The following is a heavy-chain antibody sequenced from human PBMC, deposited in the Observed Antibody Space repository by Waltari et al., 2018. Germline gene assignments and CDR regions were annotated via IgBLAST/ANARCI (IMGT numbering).Heavy chain of an antibody. V-gene: IGHV4-34*01. J-gene: IGHJ4*02. D-gene: IGHD6-13*01. CDR3: ARRMLAAAGIDY. CDR1: GGSFSGYY. Sequence: QVQLQQWGAGLLKPSETLSLTCAVYGGSFSGYYWSWIRQPPGKGLEWIGEINHSGSTNYNPSLKSRVTISVDTSKNQFSLKLSSVTAADTAVYYSARRMLAAAGIDYWGQGTLVTVSS. CDR2: INHSGST.